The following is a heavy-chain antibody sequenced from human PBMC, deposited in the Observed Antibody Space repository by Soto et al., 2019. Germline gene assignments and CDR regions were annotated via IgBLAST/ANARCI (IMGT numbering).Heavy chain of an antibody. D-gene: IGHD1-26*01. CDR1: GGSISSYY. J-gene: IGHJ5*02. CDR3: ARSYSGTFYGYDT. V-gene: IGHV4-59*01. Sequence: SETLSLTCTVSGGSISSYYWSWIRQPPGKGLEWIGYIYYSGSTNYNPSLKSRVTISVDTSKNQFSLKLSSVSAADTGLYYCARSYSGTFYGYDTWGQGIQVTVSS. CDR2: IYYSGST.